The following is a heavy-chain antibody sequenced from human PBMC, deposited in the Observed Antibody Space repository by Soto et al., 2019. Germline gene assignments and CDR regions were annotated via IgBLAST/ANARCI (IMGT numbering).Heavy chain of an antibody. J-gene: IGHJ4*02. CDR3: ARAVWDIFDY. Sequence: SETLSLTCAVSGGSISSGGYSWSWIRQPPGKGLEWIGYIYYSGSTNYNPSLKSRVTISVDTSKNQFSLKLSSVTAADTAVYYCARAVWDIFDYWGQGTLVTVSS. CDR1: GGSISSGGYS. V-gene: IGHV4-61*08. CDR2: IYYSGST. D-gene: IGHD3-16*01.